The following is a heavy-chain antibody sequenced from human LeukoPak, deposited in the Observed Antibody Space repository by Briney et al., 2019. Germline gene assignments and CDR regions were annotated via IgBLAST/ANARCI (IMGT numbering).Heavy chain of an antibody. J-gene: IGHJ5*02. Sequence: SGPLSLTCAASGGSISSSNWWSWVGQPPGKGLEWIGEIYHSGSTNYNPSLKSRVTISVDKSKNQFSLKLSSVTAADTAVYYCARAFNLLSGYSYGYNWFDPWGQGTLVTVSS. V-gene: IGHV4-4*02. D-gene: IGHD5-18*01. CDR3: ARAFNLLSGYSYGYNWFDP. CDR1: GGSISSSNW. CDR2: IYHSGST.